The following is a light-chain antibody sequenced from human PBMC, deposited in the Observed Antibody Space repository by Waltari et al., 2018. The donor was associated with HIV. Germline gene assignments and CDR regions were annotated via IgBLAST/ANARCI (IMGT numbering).Light chain of an antibody. CDR1: SGGLARNHF. Sequence: VVTQEPSLTVSPGATVTLSCASFSGGLARNHFPYWFQLKPGQPPRTLIYDSEKRHPLTSGRFSGSLAGGRAILTLSGALPEDEAEYFCLLSYGGVRVFGGGTNLTV. CDR3: LLSYGGVRV. CDR2: DSE. J-gene: IGLJ2*01. V-gene: IGLV7-46*01.